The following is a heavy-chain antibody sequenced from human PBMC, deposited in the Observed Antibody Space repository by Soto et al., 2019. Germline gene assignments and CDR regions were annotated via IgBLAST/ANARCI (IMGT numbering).Heavy chain of an antibody. CDR3: ARRSIGGGYSYGSDYYYYYGMDV. CDR2: IIPIFGTA. Sequence: VASVKVSCKASGGTFSSYAISWVRQAPGQGLEWMGGIIPIFGTANYAQKFQGRVTITADESTSTAYMELSSLRSEDTAVYYCARRSIGGGYSYGSDYYYYYGMDVWGQGTTVTVSS. J-gene: IGHJ6*02. V-gene: IGHV1-69*13. D-gene: IGHD5-18*01. CDR1: GGTFSSYA.